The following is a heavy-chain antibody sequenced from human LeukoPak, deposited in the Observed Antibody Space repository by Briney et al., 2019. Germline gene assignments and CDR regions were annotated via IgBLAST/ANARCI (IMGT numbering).Heavy chain of an antibody. CDR2: INPNSGDT. CDR1: GYTFTAYY. V-gene: IGHV1-2*02. J-gene: IGHJ3*02. CDR3: ARGPTLGLDI. Sequence: ASVKVSCRASGYTFTAYYIHWVRQAPGQGLEWMGWINPNSGDTTLPQRFQGRVTMTRDTSIITAYMALSSLTSDDTGMYYCARGPTLGLDIWGQGTMVTVSS.